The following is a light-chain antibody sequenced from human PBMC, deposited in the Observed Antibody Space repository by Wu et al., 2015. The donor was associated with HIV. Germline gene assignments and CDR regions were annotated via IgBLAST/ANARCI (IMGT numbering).Light chain of an antibody. J-gene: IGKJ2*03. CDR3: QQYNNWPPYS. CDR1: QSVNSN. Sequence: EIVMTQSPATLSVSPGDRVTLSCRASQSVNSNLAWYQQKPGQAPRLLIYGASTRATGFPARFSGSGSGTDFTLTISSLHSEDFAVYYCQQYNNWPPYSFGQGYQARRSN. CDR2: GAS. V-gene: IGKV3-15*01.